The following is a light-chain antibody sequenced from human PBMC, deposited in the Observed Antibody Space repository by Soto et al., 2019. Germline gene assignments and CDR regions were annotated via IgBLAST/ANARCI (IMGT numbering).Light chain of an antibody. V-gene: IGLV2-14*01. J-gene: IGLJ1*01. CDR2: EVS. Sequence: QSVLAQPASVSGSPGQSITISCTGTSSDVGNYNYVSWYQQHPAKAPKLMIFEVSNRPSGISSRFSGSKSGNTAFLTISGLQAEDEADYYCSSYTSSSNYVFGTGTRSPS. CDR3: SSYTSSSNYV. CDR1: SSDVGNYNY.